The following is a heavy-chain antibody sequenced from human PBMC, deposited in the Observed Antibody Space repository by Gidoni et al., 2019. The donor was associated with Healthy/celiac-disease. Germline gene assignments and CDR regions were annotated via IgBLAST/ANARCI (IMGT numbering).Heavy chain of an antibody. J-gene: IGHJ3*02. CDR2: ISGSGGST. CDR1: GFAFSSYA. V-gene: IGHV3-23*01. CDR3: AKRDRFIDAFDI. D-gene: IGHD3-22*01. Sequence: EVQLLAYGEGLVQPGGSLRLSCAASGFAFSSYAMSWVRQAPGKGLEWVSAISGSGGSTYYADSVKGRFTISRDNSKNTLYLQMNSLRAEDTAVYYCAKRDRFIDAFDIWGQGTMVTVSS.